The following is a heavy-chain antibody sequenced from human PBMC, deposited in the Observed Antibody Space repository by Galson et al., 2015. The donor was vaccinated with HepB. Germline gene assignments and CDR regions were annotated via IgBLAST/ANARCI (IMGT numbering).Heavy chain of an antibody. CDR3: ARERYSSGWAPFDY. CDR1: GFTFSGSA. D-gene: IGHD6-19*01. V-gene: IGHV3-73*01. CDR2: IRSKANSYAT. Sequence: SLRLSCAASGFTFSGSAMHWIRQASGKGLEWVGRIRSKANSYATAYAASVKGRFTISRDNSKNKLFLGMNSLRAEDTAVYYCARERYSSGWAPFDYWGQGTLVTVSS. J-gene: IGHJ4*02.